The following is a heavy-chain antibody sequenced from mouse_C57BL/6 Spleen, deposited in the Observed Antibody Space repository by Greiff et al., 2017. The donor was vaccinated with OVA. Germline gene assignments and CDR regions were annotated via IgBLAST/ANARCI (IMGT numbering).Heavy chain of an antibody. CDR3: ARANYYGSSYYAMDY. D-gene: IGHD1-1*01. CDR2: ISDGGSYT. Sequence: EVKLMESGGGLVKPGGSLKLSCAASGFTFSSYAMSWVRQTPEKRLEWVATISDGGSYTYYPDNVKGRFTISRDNAKNNLYLQMSHLKSEDTAMYYWARANYYGSSYYAMDYWGQGTSVTVSS. J-gene: IGHJ4*01. CDR1: GFTFSSYA. V-gene: IGHV5-4*03.